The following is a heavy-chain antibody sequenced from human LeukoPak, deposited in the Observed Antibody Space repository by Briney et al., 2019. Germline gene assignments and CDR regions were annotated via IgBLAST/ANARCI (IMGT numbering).Heavy chain of an antibody. D-gene: IGHD3-22*01. V-gene: IGHV3-23*01. J-gene: IGHJ4*02. CDR1: GFTFDSYA. Sequence: GGSLRLSCAASGFTFDSYAMSWVRQAPGKGLEWVSAISGSGGSTYYADSVKGRFTISRDNSKNTLYLQMNSLRAEDTAVYYCAKGLYDSSGYPYNFDYWGQGTLVTVSS. CDR2: ISGSGGST. CDR3: AKGLYDSSGYPYNFDY.